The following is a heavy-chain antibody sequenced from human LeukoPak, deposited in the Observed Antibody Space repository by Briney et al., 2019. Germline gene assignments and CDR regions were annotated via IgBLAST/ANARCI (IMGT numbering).Heavy chain of an antibody. CDR2: FDPEDSET. V-gene: IGHV1-24*01. CDR3: ATQVTFYYESSGYYYFDY. Sequence: GASVKVSFKVSGYTLTELSMHWVRQAPGKGLEWMGGFDPEDSETIYAQKFQGRVTMTEDTSTDTAYMELSSLRSEDTAVYYCATQVTFYYESSGYYYFDYWGQGTLVTVSS. CDR1: GYTLTELS. D-gene: IGHD3-22*01. J-gene: IGHJ4*02.